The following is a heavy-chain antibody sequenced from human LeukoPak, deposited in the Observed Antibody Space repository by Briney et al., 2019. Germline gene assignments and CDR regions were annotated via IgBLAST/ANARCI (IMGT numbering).Heavy chain of an antibody. CDR2: TSHSDSP. D-gene: IGHD3-16*01. J-gene: IGHJ5*02. CDR1: GMSITSRHY. Sequence: PSETLSLTCSVSGMSITSRHYWGWIRQPPGKGLEWIGSTSHSDSPYYNPSLESRVTISLVTSRNQFSLKLTSVTAADTAVYYCARDFGETSLPNWFDPWGQGTLVIVSS. V-gene: IGHV4-38-2*02. CDR3: ARDFGETSLPNWFDP.